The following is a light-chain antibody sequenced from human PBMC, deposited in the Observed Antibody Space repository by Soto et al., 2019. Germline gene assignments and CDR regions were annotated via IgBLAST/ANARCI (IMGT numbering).Light chain of an antibody. V-gene: IGKV3-20*01. CDR2: GAS. J-gene: IGKJ5*01. Sequence: EFVLTQSPVTLSLSPGERATLSCRASQTVRNNYLAWYQQKPGQAPRLLIYGASSRATGIPDRFSGSGSGTDFTLTISRLEPEDFAVYYCQQYGSSQITFGQGTRLEIK. CDR1: QTVRNNY. CDR3: QQYGSSQIT.